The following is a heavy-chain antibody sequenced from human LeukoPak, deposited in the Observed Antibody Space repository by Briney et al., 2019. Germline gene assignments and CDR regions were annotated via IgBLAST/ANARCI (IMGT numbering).Heavy chain of an antibody. Sequence: SETLSLTCTVSGGSISSGGYYWSWIRQHPGTGLEWIGYIYYSGSTYYNPSLKSRVTISVDTSKNQFSLKLSSVTAADTAVYYCARYNDYGGLFDYWGQGTLVTVSS. D-gene: IGHD4-23*01. J-gene: IGHJ4*02. CDR1: GGSISSGGYY. CDR2: IYYSGST. CDR3: ARYNDYGGLFDY. V-gene: IGHV4-31*03.